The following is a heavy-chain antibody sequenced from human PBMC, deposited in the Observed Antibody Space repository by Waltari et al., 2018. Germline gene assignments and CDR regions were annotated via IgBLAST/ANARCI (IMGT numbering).Heavy chain of an antibody. V-gene: IGHV3-74*01. J-gene: IGHJ1*01. CDR2: INTDGSTT. CDR3: VIGAQHVSNWYASEYFQH. CDR1: GFTLSSYW. D-gene: IGHD6-13*01. Sequence: EVQLVESGGGLVQPGGSLRLSCAASGFTLSSYWMHWVRQAPGKELVWVSDINTDGSTTNSADSVKGRFTISRDNAKNTLYLQMDSLRAEETAVYYCVIGAQHVSNWYASEYFQHWGQGTLVTVSS.